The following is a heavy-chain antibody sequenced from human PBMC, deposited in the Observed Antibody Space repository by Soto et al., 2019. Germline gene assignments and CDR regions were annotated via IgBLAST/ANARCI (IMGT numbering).Heavy chain of an antibody. V-gene: IGHV4-34*01. CDR2: INHSGST. Sequence: QVQLQQWGAGLLKPSETLSLTCAVYGGSFSGYYWSWIRQPPGKGLEWIGEINHSGSTNYNPSLKSRVTISVDTYKNQFSLKLSSVTAADTAVYYCARRKGGYQLLSDGWFDPWGQGTLVTVSS. J-gene: IGHJ5*02. CDR3: ARRKGGYQLLSDGWFDP. CDR1: GGSFSGYY. D-gene: IGHD2-2*01.